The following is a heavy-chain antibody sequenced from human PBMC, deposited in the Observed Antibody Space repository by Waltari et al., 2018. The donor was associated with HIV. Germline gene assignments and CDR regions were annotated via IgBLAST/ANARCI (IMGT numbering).Heavy chain of an antibody. Sequence: QLQLQESGPGLVKPSETLSLTCTVSGGSISSSSYYWGWIRQPPGKGLGWIGSIYYSGGTYYNPSRKSRVTISVDTSKNQFSLKLSSVTAADTAVYYCATAPYCSGGSCYYDPWGQGTLVTVSS. D-gene: IGHD2-15*01. CDR3: ATAPYCSGGSCYYDP. J-gene: IGHJ5*02. CDR2: IYYSGGT. CDR1: GGSISSSSYY. V-gene: IGHV4-39*01.